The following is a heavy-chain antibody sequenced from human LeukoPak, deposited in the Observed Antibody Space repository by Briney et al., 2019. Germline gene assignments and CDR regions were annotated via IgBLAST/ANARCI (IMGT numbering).Heavy chain of an antibody. V-gene: IGHV1-2*02. D-gene: IGHD6-19*01. CDR3: ARDFGSSSAWYEFDY. CDR2: INPDSGVT. J-gene: IGHJ4*02. CDR1: GYTFTGSY. Sequence: GASVKASCKASGYTFTGSYIHWVRQAPGQGLEWMGWINPDSGVTKYARNFQGRVTMTRDTSISTASMEMRSLKSDDTAVYYCARDFGSSSAWYEFDYWGQGTLVTVSS.